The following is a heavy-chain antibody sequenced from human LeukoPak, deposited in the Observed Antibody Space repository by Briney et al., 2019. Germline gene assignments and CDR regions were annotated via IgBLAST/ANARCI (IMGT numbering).Heavy chain of an antibody. CDR1: GYTFTCYG. CDR2: IIPILGIA. J-gene: IGHJ5*02. Sequence: SVKVSCKASGYTFTCYGISWVRQAPGQGLEWMGRIIPILGIANYAQKFQGRVTITADKSTSTAYMELSSLRSEDTAVYYCARGGAYPNHWFDPWGQGTLVTVSS. V-gene: IGHV1-69*04. CDR3: ARGGAYPNHWFDP. D-gene: IGHD1-14*01.